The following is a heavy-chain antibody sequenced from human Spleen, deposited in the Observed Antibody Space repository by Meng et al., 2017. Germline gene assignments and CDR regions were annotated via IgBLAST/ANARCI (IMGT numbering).Heavy chain of an antibody. CDR1: GGSFSGYY. V-gene: IGHV4-34*01. CDR3: AGGAVVTLIFYHAMDV. CDR2: INHSGST. Sequence: SETLSLTCAVYGGSFSGYYWSWIRQPPGKGLEWIGEINHSGSTNYNPSLKSRVTMSADTSKNQFSLKLTSVTAADTAVYYCAGGAVVTLIFYHAMDVWARGTAATVSS. D-gene: IGHD2-21*02. J-gene: IGHJ6*02.